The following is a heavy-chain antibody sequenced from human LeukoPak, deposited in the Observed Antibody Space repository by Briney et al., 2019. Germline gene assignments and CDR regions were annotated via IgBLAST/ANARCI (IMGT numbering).Heavy chain of an antibody. V-gene: IGHV4-39*01. CDR1: GGSINSNTYY. Sequence: PSETLSLTCLVSGGSINSNTYYWGWIRQPPGKGLEWIATISYTESTYYNPSLKSRVTIYVEASKSQFSLKLSSVTAADTALYYCARNSYGHLNWFDPWGQGTLVTVSS. CDR2: ISYTEST. CDR3: ARNSYGHLNWFDP. J-gene: IGHJ5*02. D-gene: IGHD5-18*01.